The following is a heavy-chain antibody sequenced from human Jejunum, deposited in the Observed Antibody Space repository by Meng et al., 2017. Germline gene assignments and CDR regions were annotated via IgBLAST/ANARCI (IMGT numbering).Heavy chain of an antibody. D-gene: IGHD6-13*01. V-gene: IGHV3-21*01. CDR1: GFSFSTYT. Sequence: GGSLRLSCAASGFSFSTYTLNWLRQAPGKGREWVSCISGDSTYIYYTDSVKGRFTITRDNDKNSLYLQMNSLSAEDSAVYYCARDPTTMPAAGNWFDPWGHGTLVTVSS. CDR2: ISGDSTYI. J-gene: IGHJ5*02. CDR3: ARDPTTMPAAGNWFDP.